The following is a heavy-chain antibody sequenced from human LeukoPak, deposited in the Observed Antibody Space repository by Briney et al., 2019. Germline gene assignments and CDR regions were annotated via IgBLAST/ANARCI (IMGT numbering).Heavy chain of an antibody. CDR2: IYHSGST. Sequence: SETLSLTCAVSGGSISSSNWWSWVRQPPGKGLEWIGEIYHSGSTNYNPSLKSRVTISVDKSKNQFSLKLSSVTAADTAVYFCARVFGNYQEAMDVWGQGTTVTVSS. CDR1: GGSISSSNW. D-gene: IGHD3-3*01. J-gene: IGHJ6*02. CDR3: ARVFGNYQEAMDV. V-gene: IGHV4-4*02.